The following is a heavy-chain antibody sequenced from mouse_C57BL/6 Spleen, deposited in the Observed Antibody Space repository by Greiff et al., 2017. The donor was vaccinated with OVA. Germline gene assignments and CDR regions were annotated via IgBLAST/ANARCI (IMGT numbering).Heavy chain of an antibody. CDR1: GYAFSSSW. D-gene: IGHD4-1*01. CDR3: ALNWDEGPLDY. V-gene: IGHV1-82*01. CDR2: IYPGDGDT. Sequence: QVQLKQSGPELVKPGASVKISCKASGYAFSSSWMNWVKQRPGQGLEWIGRIYPGDGDTNYNGKFKGKATLTADTSSSTAYMQLSSLTSEDSAVSFCALNWDEGPLDYWGQGTTLTVSS. J-gene: IGHJ2*01.